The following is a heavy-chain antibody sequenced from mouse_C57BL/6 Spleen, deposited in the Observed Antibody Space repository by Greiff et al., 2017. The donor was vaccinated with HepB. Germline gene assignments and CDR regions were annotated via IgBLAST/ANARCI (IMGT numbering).Heavy chain of an antibody. CDR2: INYDGSST. J-gene: IGHJ4*01. CDR1: GFTFSDYY. CDR3: ARYSNYDYAMDY. Sequence: EVKLMESEGGLVQPGSSMKLSCTASGFTFSDYYMAWVRQVPEKGLEWVANINYDGSSTYYLDSLKSRFIISRDNAKNILYLQMSSLKSEDTATYYCARYSNYDYAMDYWGQGTSVTVSS. D-gene: IGHD2-5*01. V-gene: IGHV5-16*01.